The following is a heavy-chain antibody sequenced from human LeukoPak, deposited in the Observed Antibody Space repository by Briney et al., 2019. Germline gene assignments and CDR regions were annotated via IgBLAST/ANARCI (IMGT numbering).Heavy chain of an antibody. CDR3: ARKDYFGSGIYFFDY. CDR1: GYTFTSYY. Sequence: ASVKVSCKASGYTFTSYYMHWVRQAPGQGLEWMGIINPSGGSTSYAQKFQGRVTMTRDTSTSTVYMELSSLSSEDTALYYCARKDYFGSGIYFFDYWGQGALVTVSS. CDR2: INPSGGST. D-gene: IGHD3-10*01. V-gene: IGHV1-46*01. J-gene: IGHJ4*02.